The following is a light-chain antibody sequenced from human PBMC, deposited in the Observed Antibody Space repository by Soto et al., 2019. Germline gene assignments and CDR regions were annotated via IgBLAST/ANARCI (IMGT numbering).Light chain of an antibody. CDR3: QQYNDWPRT. V-gene: IGKV3-15*01. J-gene: IGKJ1*01. Sequence: DIVMTQSPATLSVAPGERVTFSCRASQGVSRKLAWYQHKPGQAPRLLISGASTGATGIPDRFSGSGSGTEFTLTISSLQSEDFAVYYCQQYNDWPRTFGQGTKVDI. CDR2: GAS. CDR1: QGVSRK.